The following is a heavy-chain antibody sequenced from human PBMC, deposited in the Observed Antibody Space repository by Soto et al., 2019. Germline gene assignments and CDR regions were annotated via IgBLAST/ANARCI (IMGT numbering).Heavy chain of an antibody. CDR1: GGSVSSGSYY. CDR3: ARDGVQLWPLNGMAV. Sequence: SETLSLSCTVSGGSVSSGSYYWSWIRQPPGKGLEWIGYIYYSGSTNYNPSLKSRVTISVDTSKNQFSLKLSSVTAADTAVYYCARDGVQLWPLNGMAVWGQGTTVTVSS. D-gene: IGHD5-18*01. CDR2: IYYSGST. V-gene: IGHV4-61*01. J-gene: IGHJ6*02.